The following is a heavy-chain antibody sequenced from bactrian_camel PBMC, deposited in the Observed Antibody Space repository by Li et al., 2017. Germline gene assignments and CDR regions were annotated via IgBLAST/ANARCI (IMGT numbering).Heavy chain of an antibody. Sequence: HVQLVESGGGSVQPGGSPRLSCAASGFTFSSYAMSWVRQAPGKGLEWVSTIYSDGSMTLYQGSVKGRFTISRDNAESRVYLQMNSLQSEDAGLYYCATFSRAREYGGYPVANFGYWGQGTQVTVS. V-gene: IGHV3S7*01. D-gene: IGHD6*01. CDR3: ATFSRAREYGGYPVANFGY. CDR1: GFTFSSYA. J-gene: IGHJ6*01. CDR2: IYSDGSMT.